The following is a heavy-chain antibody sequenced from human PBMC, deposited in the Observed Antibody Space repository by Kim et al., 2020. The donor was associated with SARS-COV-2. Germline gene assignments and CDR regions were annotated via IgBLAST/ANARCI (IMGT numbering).Heavy chain of an antibody. CDR2: INHSGRI. Sequence: SETLSLTCAVYGGSFSGYYWSWIRQPPGKGLEWIGEINHSGRINYNRSLKSRVTISVDTSKNQFSLKLTSVTAADTAVYYCARRLSNTSGWGSHYCDLW. CDR1: GGSFSGYY. D-gene: IGHD3-10*01. CDR3: ARRLSNTSGWGSHYCDL. J-gene: IGHJ2*01. V-gene: IGHV4-34*01.